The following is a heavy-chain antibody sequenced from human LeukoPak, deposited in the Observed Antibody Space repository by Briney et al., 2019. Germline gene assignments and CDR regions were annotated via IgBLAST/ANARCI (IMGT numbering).Heavy chain of an antibody. CDR2: ISGSGGNT. J-gene: IGHJ5*02. V-gene: IGHV3-23*01. Sequence: GGSLRLSCAASGFTFSSYAMSWVRQAPGKGLEWVSAISGSGGNTYYADSVKSRFTISRDNSKNTLYLQTNSLRAEDTAVYYCAKEGVYGSGSYRYNWFDPWGQGTLVTVSS. CDR3: AKEGVYGSGSYRYNWFDP. D-gene: IGHD3-10*01. CDR1: GFTFSSYA.